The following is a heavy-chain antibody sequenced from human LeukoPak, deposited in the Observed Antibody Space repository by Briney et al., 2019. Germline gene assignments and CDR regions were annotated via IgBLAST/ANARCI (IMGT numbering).Heavy chain of an antibody. Sequence: QSGGSLRLSCAASGFTFSRYCMTWVRQAPGKGLEWVANIKQDGSEKYYVDSVKGRFTISRDNAKNSLYLQMNSLRAEDTAVYYCAKDGTSGEQWLVHSYYYYMDVWGKGTTVTISS. J-gene: IGHJ6*03. CDR1: GFTFSRYC. CDR2: IKQDGSEK. V-gene: IGHV3-7*03. D-gene: IGHD6-19*01. CDR3: AKDGTSGEQWLVHSYYYYMDV.